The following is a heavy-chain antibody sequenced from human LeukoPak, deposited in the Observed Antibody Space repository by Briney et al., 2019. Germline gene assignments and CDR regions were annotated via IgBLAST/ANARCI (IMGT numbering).Heavy chain of an antibody. J-gene: IGHJ3*02. CDR1: GGTFSSYA. D-gene: IGHD2-15*01. V-gene: IGHV1-69*04. CDR3: AREVVVVVAATGAFDI. CDR2: IIPILGIA. Sequence: ASVKVSCKASGGTFSSYAISWVRQAPGQGLEWMGRIIPILGIANYAQKFQGRVTITADKSTSTAYMELSSLRSKGTAVYYCAREVVVVVAATGAFDIWGQGTMVTGSS.